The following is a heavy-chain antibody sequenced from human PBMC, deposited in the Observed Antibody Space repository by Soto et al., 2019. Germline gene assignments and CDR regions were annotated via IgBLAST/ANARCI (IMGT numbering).Heavy chain of an antibody. CDR2: ISGSGGST. Sequence: PGGSLRLSCAASGFTFSSYAMSWVRQAPGKGLEWVSAISGSGGSTYYADSVKGRFTISRDNSKNTLYLQMNSLRAEDTAVYYCAKTVGYCSGGSCYGAGYYYYYGMDVWGQGTTVTVSS. J-gene: IGHJ6*02. CDR1: GFTFSSYA. D-gene: IGHD2-15*01. V-gene: IGHV3-23*01. CDR3: AKTVGYCSGGSCYGAGYYYYYGMDV.